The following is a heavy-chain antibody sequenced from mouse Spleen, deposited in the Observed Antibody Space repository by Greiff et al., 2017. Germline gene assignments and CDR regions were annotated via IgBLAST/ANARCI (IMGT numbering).Heavy chain of an antibody. J-gene: IGHJ2*01. V-gene: IGHV5-17*01. CDR3: AQTGTDY. Sequence: VQLQQSGGGLVKPGGSLKLSCAASGFTFSDYGMHWVRQAPEKGLEWVAYISSGSSTIYYADTVKGRFTISRDNAKNTLFLQMTSLRSEDTAMYYCAQTGTDYWGQGTTLTVSS. CDR1: GFTFSDYG. D-gene: IGHD4-1*01. CDR2: ISSGSSTI.